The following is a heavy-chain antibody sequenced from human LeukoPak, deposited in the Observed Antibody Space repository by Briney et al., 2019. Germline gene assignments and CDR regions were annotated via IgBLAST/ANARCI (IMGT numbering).Heavy chain of an antibody. J-gene: IGHJ4*02. V-gene: IGHV3-33*01. CDR2: IWYDGSNK. Sequence: GGSLRLSCAASGFTFSSYGMHWVRQAPGKGLEWVAVIWYDGSNKYYADSVKGRFTISRDNSKNTQYLQMNSLRAEDTAVYYCARGMASSGYIIDYWGRGTLVTVSS. CDR3: ARGMASSGYIIDY. D-gene: IGHD3-22*01. CDR1: GFTFSSYG.